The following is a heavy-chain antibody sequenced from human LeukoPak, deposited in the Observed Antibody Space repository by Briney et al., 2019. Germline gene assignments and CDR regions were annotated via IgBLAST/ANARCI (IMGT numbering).Heavy chain of an antibody. CDR3: AKAALVGTHYFDH. Sequence: ASVKVSCKASGGIFSSYAISWVRQAPGHGLEWMGRIITVFGTAHYAQKFEGRVTITADKSASTVYMELSSLRSEDTAVYYCAKAALVGTHYFDHWGQGTLVTVSS. J-gene: IGHJ4*02. CDR2: IITVFGTA. D-gene: IGHD3-3*02. V-gene: IGHV1-69*06. CDR1: GGIFSSYA.